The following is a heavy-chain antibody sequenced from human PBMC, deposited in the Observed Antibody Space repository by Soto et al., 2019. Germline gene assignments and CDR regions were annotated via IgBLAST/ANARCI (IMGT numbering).Heavy chain of an antibody. Sequence: ATVKVSCTASGYRFTGYYIHWVRQAPGQGLEWMGWINPDSGATNYAQNFQGRVTLTSDTSISTASMDLTSLTSDDTAVYYCARGDYGTGGYPFPYFDYWGQGTLVTVSS. V-gene: IGHV1-2*02. J-gene: IGHJ4*02. CDR1: GYRFTGYY. CDR2: INPDSGAT. D-gene: IGHD2-8*02. CDR3: ARGDYGTGGYPFPYFDY.